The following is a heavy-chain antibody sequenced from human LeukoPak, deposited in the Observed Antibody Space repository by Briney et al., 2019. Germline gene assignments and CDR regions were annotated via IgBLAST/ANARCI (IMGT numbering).Heavy chain of an antibody. V-gene: IGHV3-23*01. CDR1: GFTFSNYA. D-gene: IGHD4-17*01. CDR3: AKRVYGDYGYYFDY. J-gene: IGHJ4*02. CDR2: ISGSIGTT. Sequence: GGSLRLSCVASGFTFSNYAMSWVRQAPGKGLEWVSAISGSIGTTYDADSVKGRFTISRDNPKNTLYLQMNSLRAEDTAVYYCAKRVYGDYGYYFDYWGQGTLVTVSS.